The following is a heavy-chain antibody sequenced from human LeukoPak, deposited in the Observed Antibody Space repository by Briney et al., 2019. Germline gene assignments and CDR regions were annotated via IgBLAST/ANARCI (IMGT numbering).Heavy chain of an antibody. CDR1: GYTFTGYY. CDR2: INCNSGGT. Sequence: GASVKVSCKASGYTFTGYYIHWVRQAPGQGLEWMGLINCNSGGTNYEQKFQGWVTMTRDTSITTTSMELSRLRSDDAAVYYCVRDLSTVSTPYFDYWGQGTPVTVSS. CDR3: VRDLSTVSTPYFDY. D-gene: IGHD4-17*01. J-gene: IGHJ4*02. V-gene: IGHV1-2*04.